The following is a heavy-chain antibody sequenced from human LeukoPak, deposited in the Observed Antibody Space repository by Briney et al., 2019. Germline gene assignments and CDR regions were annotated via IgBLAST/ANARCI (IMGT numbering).Heavy chain of an antibody. Sequence: SETLSLTCSVSGGSTTGYFWTWIRQPPGKGPEWIGYVYYKGDTSYSPSLDSRVSISVDTSKKQFSLKLNSVTAADTAVYYCARHVTVTYDAFDLWGQGTMVTVSS. CDR1: GGSTTGYF. D-gene: IGHD4-11*01. V-gene: IGHV4-59*08. J-gene: IGHJ3*01. CDR3: ARHVTVTYDAFDL. CDR2: VYYKGDT.